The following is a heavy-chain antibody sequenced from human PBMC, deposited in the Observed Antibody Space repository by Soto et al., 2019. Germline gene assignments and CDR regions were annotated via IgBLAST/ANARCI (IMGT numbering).Heavy chain of an antibody. Sequence: TGRSLRLSCAASGFTFSSYAMHWVRQAPGKGLEWVAVISYDGSNKYYADSVKGRFTISRDNSKNTLYLQMNSLRAEDTAVYYCARLRYGGNLFDYWGQGTLVTVSS. V-gene: IGHV3-30-3*01. CDR3: ARLRYGGNLFDY. CDR1: GFTFSSYA. D-gene: IGHD2-15*01. CDR2: ISYDGSNK. J-gene: IGHJ4*02.